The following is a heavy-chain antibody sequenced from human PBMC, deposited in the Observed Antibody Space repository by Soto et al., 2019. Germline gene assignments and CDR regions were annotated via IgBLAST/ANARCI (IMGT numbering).Heavy chain of an antibody. CDR3: ATAYSTNGVCYIGAFDY. Sequence: QVQLVQSGAEVKKPGASVKVSCKVSGYTLTELSMHWVRQAPGKGLEWMGGFDPEDGETIYAQKFQGRVTMTEDTSXDXXYMERSSMRSEDTAVYYCATAYSTNGVCYIGAFDYWGQGTLVTVSS. J-gene: IGHJ4*02. V-gene: IGHV1-24*01. CDR1: GYTLTELS. CDR2: FDPEDGET. D-gene: IGHD2-8*01.